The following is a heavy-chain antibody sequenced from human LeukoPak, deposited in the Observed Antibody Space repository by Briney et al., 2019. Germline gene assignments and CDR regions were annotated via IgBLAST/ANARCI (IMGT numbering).Heavy chain of an antibody. J-gene: IGHJ6*03. Sequence: ASVKVSCKVSGYTLTELSMHWVRQAPGKGLEWMGGFDPEDGETIYAQKFQGRVTMTEDTSTDTAYMELSSLRSEDTAVYYCAAALDIVVVPAAISYYYMDVWGKGTRSPSP. CDR1: GYTLTELS. CDR2: FDPEDGET. V-gene: IGHV1-24*01. CDR3: AAALDIVVVPAAISYYYMDV. D-gene: IGHD2-2*02.